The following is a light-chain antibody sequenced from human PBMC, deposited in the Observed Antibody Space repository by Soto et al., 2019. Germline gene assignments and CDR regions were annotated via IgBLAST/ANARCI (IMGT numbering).Light chain of an antibody. CDR3: QHYCLNPPWT. CDR1: QGISSY. Sequence: IPRPQSRSSFSASTGDRVTITCRASQGISSYLSWYQQKPGKAPKLLIYDASTVQSGVPSRFSGSGSGTEFTLTISSLQPEDSATYYCQHYCLNPPWTFGRGTKVDIK. J-gene: IGKJ1*01. CDR2: DAS. V-gene: IGKV1-8*01.